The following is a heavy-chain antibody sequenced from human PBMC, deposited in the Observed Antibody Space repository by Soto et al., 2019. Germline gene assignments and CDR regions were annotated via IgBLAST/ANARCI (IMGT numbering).Heavy chain of an antibody. V-gene: IGHV3-48*01. CDR1: GFTFSSYS. Sequence: GGSLRLSCAASGFTFSSYSMNWVRQAPGKGLEWVSYISSSSSTIYYADSVKGRFTISRDNAKNSLYLQMNSLRAEDTAVYYCDREGIVVVKADRYYYYYYMDVWGKGNTVTVSS. CDR2: ISSSSSTI. CDR3: DREGIVVVKADRYYYYYYMDV. J-gene: IGHJ6*03. D-gene: IGHD2-2*01.